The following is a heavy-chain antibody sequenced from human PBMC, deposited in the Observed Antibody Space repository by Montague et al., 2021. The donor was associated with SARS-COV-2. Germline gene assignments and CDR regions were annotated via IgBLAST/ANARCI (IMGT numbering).Heavy chain of an antibody. CDR2: IKSKTDGGTT. CDR1: GFTFSNAW. J-gene: IGHJ4*02. Sequence: SLRLSCAASGFTFSNAWMSRVRQAPGKGLEWVGRIKSKTDGGTTDYAAPVKGRFTISRDDSKNTLYLQMNSLKTEDTAVYYCTTDRTNVLLWFGEESGFDYWGQGTLVTVSS. D-gene: IGHD3-10*01. CDR3: TTDRTNVLLWFGEESGFDY. V-gene: IGHV3-15*01.